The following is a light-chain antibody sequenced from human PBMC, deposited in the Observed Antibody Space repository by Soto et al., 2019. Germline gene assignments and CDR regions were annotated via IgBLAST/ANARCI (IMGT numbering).Light chain of an antibody. V-gene: IGKV1-39*01. CDR3: QQNYSPFVT. Sequence: DIQMTQSPPSLSASVGDRVTITCRASETITDFLNWYQLKPGKAPKLLIYSASNLPPGIPSRFSGSGYGTDFTLTLSGLQPEDSATYYCQQNYSPFVTFCAGTKVE. CDR2: SAS. CDR1: ETITDF. J-gene: IGKJ4*02.